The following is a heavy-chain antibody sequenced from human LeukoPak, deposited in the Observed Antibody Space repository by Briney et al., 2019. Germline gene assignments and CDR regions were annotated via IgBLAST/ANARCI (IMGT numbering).Heavy chain of an antibody. CDR2: IYYSGST. CDR1: GVFISSFY. Sequence: SETLSLTCTVSGVFISSFYWSWIRQSPERGLEWIGYIYYSGSTNYNPSLKSRVTISVDTSKNQFSLKLSSVTAADTAVYYCTRQNNYGYFDYWGQGTLVTVSS. J-gene: IGHJ4*02. V-gene: IGHV4-59*08. D-gene: IGHD3-10*01. CDR3: TRQNNYGYFDY.